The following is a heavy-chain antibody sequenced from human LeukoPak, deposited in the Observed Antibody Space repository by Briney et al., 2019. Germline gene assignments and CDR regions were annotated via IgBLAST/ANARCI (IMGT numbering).Heavy chain of an antibody. Sequence: SETLSLTCTVSGGSISSSSYYWGWIRQPPGKGLEWIGSIYYSGSTYYNPSLKSRVAISVDTSKNQFSLKLSSVTAADTAVYYCATLSSEYYDILTGYHPELWGQGTLVTVSS. V-gene: IGHV4-39*07. D-gene: IGHD3-9*01. CDR1: GGSISSSSYY. CDR3: ATLSSEYYDILTGYHPEL. J-gene: IGHJ4*02. CDR2: IYYSGST.